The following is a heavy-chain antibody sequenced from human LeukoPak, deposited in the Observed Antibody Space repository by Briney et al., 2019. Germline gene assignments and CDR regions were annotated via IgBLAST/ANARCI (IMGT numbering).Heavy chain of an antibody. D-gene: IGHD3-22*01. Sequence: SETLSLTCTVSGASITNLYWSWIRQPAGKGLEWIGRIHTSGSTNYNPSLKSRVTMSVDTSKNQFSLRLNSVTAADTAVYYCARGSGDYDSSGYIPEAYFDYWGQGTLVTVSS. CDR2: IHTSGST. V-gene: IGHV4-4*07. CDR3: ARGSGDYDSSGYIPEAYFDY. CDR1: GASITNLY. J-gene: IGHJ4*02.